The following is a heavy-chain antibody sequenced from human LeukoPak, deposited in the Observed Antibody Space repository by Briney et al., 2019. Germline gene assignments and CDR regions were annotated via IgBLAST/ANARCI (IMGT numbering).Heavy chain of an antibody. CDR2: IYSGGST. CDR3: ARGAGEVNVWGSFRLGGFDY. D-gene: IGHD3-16*02. CDR1: GFTVSRNY. J-gene: IGHJ4*02. V-gene: IGHV3-53*01. Sequence: GGSLRLSCAASGFTVSRNYMTWVRQAPGKGLKWVSVIYSGGSTYYADSVKGRFTISRDNSKNTLYLQMNSLRAEDTAVYYCARGAGEVNVWGSFRLGGFDYWGQGTLVTVSS.